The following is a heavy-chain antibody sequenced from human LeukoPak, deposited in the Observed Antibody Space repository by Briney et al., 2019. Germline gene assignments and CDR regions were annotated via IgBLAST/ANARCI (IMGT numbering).Heavy chain of an antibody. D-gene: IGHD4-11*01. J-gene: IGHJ2*01. CDR2: INHSGST. Sequence: SETLSLTCAVYGGSFSGYYWSWIRQPPGKGLEWIGEINHSGSTNYNPSLKSRVTISVDTSKNQFSLKLSSVTAADTAVYYCARRGGGGHDYSSWYFDLWGRGTLVTVSS. CDR1: GGSFSGYY. CDR3: ARRGGGGHDYSSWYFDL. V-gene: IGHV4-34*01.